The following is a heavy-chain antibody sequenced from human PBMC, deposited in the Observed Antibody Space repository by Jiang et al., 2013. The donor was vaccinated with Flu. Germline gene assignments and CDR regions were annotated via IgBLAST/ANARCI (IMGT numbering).Heavy chain of an antibody. J-gene: IGHJ5*02. V-gene: IGHV4-30-4*08. CDR3: ARFSYGDFVSWFDP. CDR1: GGSISSGDYY. D-gene: IGHD4-17*01. Sequence: PGLVKPSQTLSLTCTVSGGSISSGDYYWSWIRQPPGRGLEWVGYIYYSGTTYYNPSLKSRLTISRDTSKNQFSLKLASVTAADTAVYYCARFSYGDFVSWFDPWGQGTLVTVSS. CDR2: IYYSGTT.